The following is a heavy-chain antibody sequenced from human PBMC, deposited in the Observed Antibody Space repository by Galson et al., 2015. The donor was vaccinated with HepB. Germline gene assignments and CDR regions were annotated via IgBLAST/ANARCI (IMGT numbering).Heavy chain of an antibody. CDR3: TREPGEPWLVPSYYFDY. CDR1: GFTFDDYA. J-gene: IGHJ4*02. Sequence: SLRLSCAVSGFTFDDYAMSWFRQAPGKGLEWVGFIRAKASGGTRQYAASVKGRFTISRDDSKSIAYLQMNSLKNEDTAMYYCTREPGEPWLVPSYYFDYWGQGTLVTVSS. CDR2: IRAKASGGTR. V-gene: IGHV3-49*03. D-gene: IGHD6-19*01.